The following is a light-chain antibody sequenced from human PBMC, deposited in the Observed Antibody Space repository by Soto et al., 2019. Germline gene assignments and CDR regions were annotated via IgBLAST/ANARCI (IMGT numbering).Light chain of an antibody. CDR2: TTS. Sequence: DIQMAQASSSLCESVVEVLTITCSASQTIDKYLNWYQEKPGKAPKLLIYTTSTLQSEVPSRFSGSGSGTDFTLTISSLEPEDFAVYYCQQRSNWPRTCGQGTKVDIK. CDR3: QQRSNWPRT. J-gene: IGKJ1*01. CDR1: QTIDKY. V-gene: IGKV1-39*01.